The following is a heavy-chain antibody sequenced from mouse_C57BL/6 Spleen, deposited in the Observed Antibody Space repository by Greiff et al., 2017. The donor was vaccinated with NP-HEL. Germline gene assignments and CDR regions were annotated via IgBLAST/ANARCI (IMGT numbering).Heavy chain of an antibody. CDR3: AMVTTGYFDY. J-gene: IGHJ2*01. V-gene: IGHV1-64*01. CDR1: GYTFTSYW. D-gene: IGHD2-2*01. CDR2: IHPNSGST. Sequence: VQLQQSGAELVKPGASVKLSCKASGYTFTSYWMHWVKQRPGQGLEWIGMIHPNSGSTNYNEKFKSKATLTVDKSSSTAYMQLSSLTSEDSAVYYCAMVTTGYFDYWGQGTTLTVSS.